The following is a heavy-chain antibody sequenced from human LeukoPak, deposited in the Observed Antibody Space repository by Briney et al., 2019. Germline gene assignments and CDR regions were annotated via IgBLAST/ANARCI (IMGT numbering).Heavy chain of an antibody. D-gene: IGHD4-23*01. CDR3: ARDDYGGSPYYYYYMDV. CDR2: IYTSGST. J-gene: IGHJ6*03. Sequence: SETLSLTCTVSGGSISSYYWSWIRQPAGKGLEWIGRIYTSGSTNYNPSLKGRVTMSVDTSKNQFSLKLSSVTAADTAVYYCARDDYGGSPYYYYYMDVWGKGTTATVSS. V-gene: IGHV4-4*07. CDR1: GGSISSYY.